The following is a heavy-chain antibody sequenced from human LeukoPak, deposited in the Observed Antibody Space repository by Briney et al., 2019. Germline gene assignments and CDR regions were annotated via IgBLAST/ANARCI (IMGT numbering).Heavy chain of an antibody. CDR3: ARDDDIVATIDFDY. V-gene: IGHV1-2*02. CDR2: INPNSGGT. J-gene: IGHJ4*02. CDR1: GYTFTGYY. D-gene: IGHD5-12*01. Sequence: ASVKVSCKASGYTFTGYYMHWVRQAPGRGLEWMGSINPNSGGTNYAQKFQGRVTMTRDTSISTAYMELSRLRSDDTAVYYCARDDDIVATIDFDYWGQGTLVTVSS.